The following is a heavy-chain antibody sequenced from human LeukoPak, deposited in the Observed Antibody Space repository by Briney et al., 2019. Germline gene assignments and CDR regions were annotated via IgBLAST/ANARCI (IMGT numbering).Heavy chain of an antibody. CDR1: GYTFTGYY. CDR2: INPNSGGT. J-gene: IGHJ5*02. D-gene: IGHD3-22*01. V-gene: IGHV1-2*02. CDR3: ARDWDNYYDSSGGLNWFDP. Sequence: GASVKVSCKASGYTFTGYYMHWVRQAPGQGLEWMGWINPNSGGTNYAQKFQGRVTMTRDTSISTAYMELSRLRSDDTAVYYCARDWDNYYDSSGGLNWFDPWGQGTLVTVSS.